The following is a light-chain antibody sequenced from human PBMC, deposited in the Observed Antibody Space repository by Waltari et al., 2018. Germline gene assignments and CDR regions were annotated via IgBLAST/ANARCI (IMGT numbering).Light chain of an antibody. V-gene: IGLV2-8*01. J-gene: IGLJ3*02. CDR2: EVN. CDR1: SSDVGVYAY. CDR3: SSYAGSTLM. Sequence: QSALTQPPSASGSPGQSVPISCTGTSSDVGVYAYVSCYQQHPGKAPKLMIYEVNKLPSGVPDRFSGSKSGNTASLTVSGLQAEDEADYYCSSYAGSTLMFGGWTKLTVL.